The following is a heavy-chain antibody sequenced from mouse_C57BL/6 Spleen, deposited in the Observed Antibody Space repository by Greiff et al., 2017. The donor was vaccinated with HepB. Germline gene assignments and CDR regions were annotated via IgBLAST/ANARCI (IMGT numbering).Heavy chain of an antibody. CDR3: ARTLYYDPVGDFDY. J-gene: IGHJ2*01. D-gene: IGHD2-4*01. V-gene: IGHV1-42*01. CDR1: GYSFTGYY. CDR2: INPSTGGT. Sequence: EVQLQQSGPELAKPGASVKISCKASGYSFTGYYMNWVKQSPEKSLEWIGEINPSTGGTTYNQKFKAKATLTVDKSSSTAYMQLKSLTSEDSAVYYCARTLYYDPVGDFDYWGQGTTLTVSS.